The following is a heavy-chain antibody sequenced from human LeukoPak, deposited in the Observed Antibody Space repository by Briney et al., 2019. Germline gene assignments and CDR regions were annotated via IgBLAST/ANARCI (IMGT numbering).Heavy chain of an antibody. CDR1: GFTFSSYG. CDR3: AKDGGTSGWVRPDAFDI. CDR2: ISYDGSNK. D-gene: IGHD6-19*01. V-gene: IGHV3-30*18. J-gene: IGHJ3*02. Sequence: GGSLRLSCAASGFTFSSYGMHWVRQAPGKGLEWVAVISYDGSNKYYADSVKGRFTISRDNSKNTLYLQMNSLRAEDTAVYYCAKDGGTSGWVRPDAFDIWGQGTMVTVSS.